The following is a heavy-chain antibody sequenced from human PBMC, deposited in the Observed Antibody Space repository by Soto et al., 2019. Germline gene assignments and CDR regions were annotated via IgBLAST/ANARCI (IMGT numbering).Heavy chain of an antibody. J-gene: IGHJ4*01. CDR2: TYYRSKWYN. CDR1: VGSVSSNSDT. V-gene: IGHV6-1*01. CDR3: ARDPGIPHPPLDY. Sequence: SQTLSLTCAISVGSVSSNSDTWNWIRQSPSRGLEWLGITYYRSKWYNDYAASVKSRITINPDTSKNQFSLQLNSVTPEDTAVYYCARDPGIPHPPLDYWGHGTLVNVSS.